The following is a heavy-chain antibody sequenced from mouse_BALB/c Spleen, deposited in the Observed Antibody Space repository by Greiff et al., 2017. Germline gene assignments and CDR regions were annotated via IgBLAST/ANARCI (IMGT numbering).Heavy chain of an antibody. J-gene: IGHJ4*01. CDR1: GFNIKDYY. D-gene: IGHD1-1*01. CDR3: SYYSGTLYDLDY. V-gene: IGHV14-2*02. CDR2: IDPEDGET. Sequence: VQLQQSGAELVKPGASVKLSCKASGFNIKDYYMHWVKQRPEQGLEWIGWIDPEDGETKYAPKFQGKATITTDTTSNTAYLQLSSLTSEDTAVDYYSYYSGTLYDLDYWGQGTTVTVSS.